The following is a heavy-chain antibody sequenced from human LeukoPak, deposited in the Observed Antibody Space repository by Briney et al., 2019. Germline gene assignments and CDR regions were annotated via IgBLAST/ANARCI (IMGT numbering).Heavy chain of an antibody. D-gene: IGHD2-15*01. Sequence: GGSLRLSCAASGFTFSSYAMSWVRQAPGKGLEWVSVISGSGGGTYYADSVKGRFTVSRDNSKNTLYLQMNGLRAEDTAVYYCAKVQFSYCSGGSCYLDYWGQGTLVTVSS. CDR2: ISGSGGGT. CDR3: AKVQFSYCSGGSCYLDY. J-gene: IGHJ4*02. CDR1: GFTFSSYA. V-gene: IGHV3-23*01.